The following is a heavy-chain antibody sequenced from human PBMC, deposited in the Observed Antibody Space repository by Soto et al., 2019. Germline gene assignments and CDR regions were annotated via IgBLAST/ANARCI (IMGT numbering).Heavy chain of an antibody. V-gene: IGHV4-39*01. CDR2: IYYSGST. CDR1: GGSISSSSYY. CDR3: ARHRARNWFDP. J-gene: IGHJ5*02. Sequence: SETLSLTCIVSGGSISSSSYYWGWIRQPPGKGLEWIGSIYYSGSTYYNPSLKSRVTISVDTSKNQFSLKLSSVTAADTAVFYCARHRARNWFDPRGQGTPVTVAS. D-gene: IGHD6-6*01.